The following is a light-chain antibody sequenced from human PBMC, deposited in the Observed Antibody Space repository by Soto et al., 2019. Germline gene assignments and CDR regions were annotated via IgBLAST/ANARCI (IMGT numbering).Light chain of an antibody. Sequence: DIPMTQSPSSLSASVGDRVTITCRASQSISSYLNWYQQKPGKAPKLLIYAASSLQSGVPSRFSGSGSGTDFTLTISSLQPVDFATYYCQQSYSTPRTFGPGTKVDIK. J-gene: IGKJ3*01. CDR1: QSISSY. CDR2: AAS. V-gene: IGKV1-39*01. CDR3: QQSYSTPRT.